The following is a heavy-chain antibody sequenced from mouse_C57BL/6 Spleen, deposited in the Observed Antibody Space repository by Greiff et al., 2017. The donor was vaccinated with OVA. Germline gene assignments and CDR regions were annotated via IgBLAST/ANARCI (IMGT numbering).Heavy chain of an antibody. CDR1: GYTFTSSW. V-gene: IGHV1-53*01. D-gene: IGHD4-1*01. J-gene: IGHJ2*01. Sequence: QVQLQQPGTDLVKPGASVKLSCKASGYTFTSSWMPWVKQRPGQGLEWIGNINPSNGGTNYTEKIKSKATLTVDKSSSTAYMQLSSLTAEDPVLQYCAREDWFDYWGQGTTLTVSS. CDR3: AREDWFDY. CDR2: INPSNGGT.